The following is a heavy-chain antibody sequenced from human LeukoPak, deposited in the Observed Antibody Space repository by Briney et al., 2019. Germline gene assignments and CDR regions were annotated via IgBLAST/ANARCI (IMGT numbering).Heavy chain of an antibody. CDR1: GGSNSSSSYY. CDR3: ARGGGSNRSNNALDI. J-gene: IGHJ3*02. CDR2: IYYSGST. Sequence: SETLSLTCTVSGGSNSSSSYYWGWIRQPPGKGLEWIGSIYYSGSTYYNPSLKSRVTISVDTSKNQFSLKLSSVTAADTAVYYCARGGGSNRSNNALDIWGQGTMVTVSS. V-gene: IGHV4-39*07. D-gene: IGHD3-16*01.